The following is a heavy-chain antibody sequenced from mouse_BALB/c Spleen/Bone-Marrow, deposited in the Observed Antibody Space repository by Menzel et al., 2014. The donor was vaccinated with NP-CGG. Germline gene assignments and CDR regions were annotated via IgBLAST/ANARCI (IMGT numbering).Heavy chain of an antibody. D-gene: IGHD4-1*01. V-gene: IGHV2-6-2*01. J-gene: IGHJ4*01. CDR2: IWSDGST. CDR1: GFSLTSYG. Sequence: VKVVESGPDLVAPTRSLSLTCTVSGFSLTSYGLHWVRQPPGKGLEWLGVIWSDGSTTYNPALKSRLSISKDNSKRQVLLKMNSLQTDDTAMYYCVRSGTDYTMDYWGQGTSVTVSS. CDR3: VRSGTDYTMDY.